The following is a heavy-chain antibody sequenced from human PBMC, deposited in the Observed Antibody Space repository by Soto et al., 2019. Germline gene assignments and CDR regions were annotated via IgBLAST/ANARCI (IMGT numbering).Heavy chain of an antibody. J-gene: IGHJ4*02. V-gene: IGHV4-34*01. Sequence: SETLSLTCAVYGGSFSGYYWSWIRQPPGKGLEWIGEINPSGSTNYNPSLKSRVTISVDTSKNQFSLKLSSVTAADTAVYYCARVGGGWYERLKGEDYWGQGTLVTVSS. CDR3: ARVGGGWYERLKGEDY. CDR1: GGSFSGYY. D-gene: IGHD6-19*01. CDR2: INPSGST.